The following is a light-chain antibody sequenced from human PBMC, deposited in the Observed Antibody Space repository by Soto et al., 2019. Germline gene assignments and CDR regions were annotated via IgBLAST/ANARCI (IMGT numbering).Light chain of an antibody. CDR3: QQFSSYPLT. CDR2: DAS. Sequence: EIVMTQSPATLSVSPGERATLSCSASQSVSSYLAWYQQKPGQAPRLLIYDASSRATGIPDRFSGGGSGTDFTLTISRLEPEDFAVYYCQQFSSYPLTFGGGTKVDI. J-gene: IGKJ4*01. V-gene: IGKV3-20*01. CDR1: QSVSSY.